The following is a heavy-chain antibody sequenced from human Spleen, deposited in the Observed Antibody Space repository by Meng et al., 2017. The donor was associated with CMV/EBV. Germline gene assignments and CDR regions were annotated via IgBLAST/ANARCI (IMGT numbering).Heavy chain of an antibody. Sequence: GESLKISCAASGFTFSSYGMHWVRQAPGEGLEWVAFIRYDGSNKYYADSVKGRFTISRDNSKNTLYLQMNSLRAEDTAVYYCATLRDYGNSYGMDVWGQGTTVTVSS. D-gene: IGHD4-17*01. CDR1: GFTFSSYG. J-gene: IGHJ6*02. CDR2: IRYDGSNK. CDR3: ATLRDYGNSYGMDV. V-gene: IGHV3-30*02.